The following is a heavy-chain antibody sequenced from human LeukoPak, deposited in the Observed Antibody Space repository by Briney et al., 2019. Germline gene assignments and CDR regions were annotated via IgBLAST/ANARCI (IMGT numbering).Heavy chain of an antibody. CDR3: ARRVTSNWFDP. D-gene: IGHD2-21*02. CDR2: MHYSGST. J-gene: IGHJ5*02. V-gene: IGHV4-59*08. CDR1: GGSINNYD. Sequence: PSETLSLTCTVSGGSINNYDWSWIRQPPGKGLEWIGYMHYSGSTNYNPSLKSRVTTSVDTSKNQFSLRLSSVTAADTAVYYCARRVTSNWFDPWGQGTLVTVSS.